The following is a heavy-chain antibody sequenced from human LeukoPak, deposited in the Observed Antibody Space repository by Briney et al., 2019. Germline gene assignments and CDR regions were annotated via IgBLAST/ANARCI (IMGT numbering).Heavy chain of an antibody. CDR1: GYTFTNFA. D-gene: IGHD2-21*02. CDR2: INTNTGNP. Sequence: RASVKVSCKASGYTFTNFAINWVRQAPGQGPEWMGWINTNTGNPTYAQGFTGRFVFSLDTSVSTAYLQISSLKAEDTAVYYCARLDCGGDCFNYYYGMDVWGQGTTVTVSS. CDR3: ARLDCGGDCFNYYYGMDV. J-gene: IGHJ6*02. V-gene: IGHV7-4-1*02.